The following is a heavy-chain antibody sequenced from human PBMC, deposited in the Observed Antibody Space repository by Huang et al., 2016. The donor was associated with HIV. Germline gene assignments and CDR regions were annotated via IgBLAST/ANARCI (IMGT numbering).Heavy chain of an antibody. CDR2: ISWDGTIT. CDR3: AREGGSYGSAPYYFDY. CDR1: GFTFHDYS. D-gene: IGHD3-10*01. J-gene: IGHJ4*02. V-gene: IGHV3-43*01. Sequence: EVHLVESGGVVVQPGGSLRLSCAASGFTFHDYSMHWVREPPVKCLEWVSLISWDGTITCYADSVKGRVTISRDNSKNSLFLQMNSLRTEDTAVYFCAREGGSYGSAPYYFDYWGQGTLVTVSS.